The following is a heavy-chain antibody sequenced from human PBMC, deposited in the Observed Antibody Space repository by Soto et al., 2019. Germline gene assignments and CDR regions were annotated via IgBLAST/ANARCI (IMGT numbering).Heavy chain of an antibody. CDR1: GFTVSSNY. J-gene: IGHJ4*02. V-gene: IGHV3-53*01. CDR2: IYSSGST. Sequence: GGSLRLSCAASGFTVSSNYMSWVRQAPGKGLEWVSIIYSSGSTYYADSVKGRFTISRDNSKNTLYLQMNSLRAEDTAVYYCARVVHEVELYRWDYFDHWGQGTRVTVSS. D-gene: IGHD2-8*01. CDR3: ARVVHEVELYRWDYFDH.